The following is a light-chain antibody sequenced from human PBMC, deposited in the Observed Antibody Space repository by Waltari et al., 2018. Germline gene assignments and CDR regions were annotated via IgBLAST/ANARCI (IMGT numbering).Light chain of an antibody. CDR3: SSYTTRDTWL. V-gene: IGLV2-14*03. CDR1: NSDIGVHNY. CDR2: GVS. J-gene: IGLJ3*02. Sequence: QSALTQPASVSGSPGQSITISCTGTNSDIGVHNYVSWYQQHPGKAPKLILYGVSKRPWWVSNRFSGSNADNTASLTISGVQAGDEADYYCSSYTTRDTWLFGGGTKVTVL.